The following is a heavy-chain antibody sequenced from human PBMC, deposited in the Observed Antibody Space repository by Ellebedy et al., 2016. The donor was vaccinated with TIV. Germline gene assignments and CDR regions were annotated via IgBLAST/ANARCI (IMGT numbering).Heavy chain of an antibody. CDR1: DGFISNYY. D-gene: IGHD1-1*01. J-gene: IGHJ4*02. V-gene: IGHV4-4*09. CDR2: VSSSGVS. CDR3: ARTSYRSFDY. Sequence: MPSETLSLTCIVSDGFISNYYWSWIRQPPGTGLEWIGFVSSSGVSDYSPSLKSRATISLEPSKKEFSLKLSSVTPADTAVYYCARTSYRSFDYWGQGTLVAVSS.